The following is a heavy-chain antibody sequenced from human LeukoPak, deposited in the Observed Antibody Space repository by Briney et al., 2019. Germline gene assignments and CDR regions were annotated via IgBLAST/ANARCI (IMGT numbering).Heavy chain of an antibody. CDR3: AREPETSMVADIVLLPPPN. Sequence: GGSLRLSCAASGFTFSYYAMHWVRQAPGKGLEWVAVISYDGSNKYYADSVKGRFTISRDNSKNTLFLQMNSLKPEDTAVYYCAREPETSMVADIVLLPPPNWGQGTLVTVSS. V-gene: IGHV3-30-3*01. CDR2: ISYDGSNK. D-gene: IGHD2-8*01. CDR1: GFTFSYYA. J-gene: IGHJ4*02.